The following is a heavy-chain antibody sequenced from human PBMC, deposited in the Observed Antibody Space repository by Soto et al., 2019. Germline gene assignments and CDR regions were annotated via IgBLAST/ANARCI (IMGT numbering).Heavy chain of an antibody. Sequence: EVELLESGGGLVQPGGSLRLSCAASGFTFSSYAMSWVRQAPGKGLEWVSAISGSGGSTYYADSVKGRFTVSRDNSKNTLYRQRNSLRADDTAVYYCAKGGSYAPRGMFSFDYWGQEPLFTVSS. CDR2: ISGSGGST. CDR1: GFTFSSYA. V-gene: IGHV3-23*01. CDR3: AKGGSYAPRGMFSFDY. J-gene: IGHJ4*02. D-gene: IGHD3-16*01.